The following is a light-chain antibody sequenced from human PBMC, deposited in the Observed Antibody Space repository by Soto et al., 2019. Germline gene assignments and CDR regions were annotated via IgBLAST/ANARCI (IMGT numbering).Light chain of an antibody. CDR3: QQYNNWPPWT. V-gene: IGKV3-15*01. CDR1: QSVSSN. CDR2: GAS. Sequence: EIVMTQSPATLSVSPGERATLSCRASQSVSSNLAWYQQKPGQAPRLLIYGASTRATGIPARFSGSGSGTEFTLTSSSRQSEDFAVYYWQQYNNWPPWTFGQGTKVEIK. J-gene: IGKJ1*01.